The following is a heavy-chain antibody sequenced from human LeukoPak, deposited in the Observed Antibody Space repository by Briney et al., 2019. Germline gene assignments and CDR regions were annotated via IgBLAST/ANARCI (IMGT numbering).Heavy chain of an antibody. D-gene: IGHD3-16*01. Sequence: SETLSLTCAVYGESFSGYYWSWIRQPPGKGLEWIGEINHSGSTNYNPSLKSRVTISVDTSKNQFSLKLSSVTAADTAMYYCATSGGTLGPTNYFAYWGQGTLVTVSS. CDR3: ATSGGTLGPTNYFAY. J-gene: IGHJ4*02. CDR1: GESFSGYY. V-gene: IGHV4-34*01. CDR2: INHSGST.